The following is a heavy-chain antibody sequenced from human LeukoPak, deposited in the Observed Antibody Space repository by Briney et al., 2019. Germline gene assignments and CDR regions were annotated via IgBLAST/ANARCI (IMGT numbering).Heavy chain of an antibody. CDR3: ARQPSYYDSSGHRETNAFDI. Sequence: GESLKISCKGSGYSFTSYWIGWVRQMPAKGLEWKGIIYPCDSDTRYSTSFQGQGTTSADKSTSTAYLQWSSLEASDTAMYYCARQPSYYDSSGHRETNAFDIWGQGTMVTVSS. D-gene: IGHD3-22*01. J-gene: IGHJ3*02. V-gene: IGHV5-51*01. CDR1: GYSFTSYW. CDR2: IYPCDSDT.